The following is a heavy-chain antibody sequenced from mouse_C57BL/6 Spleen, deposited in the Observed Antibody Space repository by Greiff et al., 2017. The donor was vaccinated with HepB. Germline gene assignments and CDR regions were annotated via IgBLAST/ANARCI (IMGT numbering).Heavy chain of an antibody. CDR2: IDPEDGET. D-gene: IGHD3-1*01. V-gene: IGHV14-2*01. J-gene: IGHJ2*01. CDR3: ASEYFDY. CDR1: GFNIKDYY. Sequence: EVKLLESGAELVKPGASVKLSCTASGFNIKDYYMHWVKQRTEQGLEWIGRIDPEDGETKYAPKFQGNATITADTSSNTAYLQLSSLTSEDTAVYYCASEYFDYWGQGTTLTVSS.